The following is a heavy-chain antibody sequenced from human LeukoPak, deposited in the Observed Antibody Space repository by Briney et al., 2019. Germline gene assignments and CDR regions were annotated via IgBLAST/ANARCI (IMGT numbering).Heavy chain of an antibody. CDR2: IYTSGST. V-gene: IGHV4-4*07. J-gene: IGHJ4*02. CDR3: ARVTGIAAAGPFDY. CDR1: GGSISSYY. D-gene: IGHD6-13*01. Sequence: SETLSLTCTVSGGSISSYYWSWIRQPAGKGLEWIGRIYTSGSTNYNPSLKSRVTMSVDTSKNQFSLKLSSVTAADTAVYYCARVTGIAAAGPFDYWGQGTLVTVSS.